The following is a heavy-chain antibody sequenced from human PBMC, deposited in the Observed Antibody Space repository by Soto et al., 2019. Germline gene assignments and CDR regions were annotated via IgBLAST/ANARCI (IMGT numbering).Heavy chain of an antibody. CDR2: ISAYNGNT. J-gene: IGHJ4*02. Sequence: ASVKVSCKASGYTFTSYGISWLRQSPGQGLEWMGWISAYNGNTNYAQKLQGRVTMTTDTSTSTAYMELRSLRSDDTAVYYCARDVEGTMVRGVIITGGSDYWGQGTLVTVSS. V-gene: IGHV1-18*01. CDR3: ARDVEGTMVRGVIITGGSDY. D-gene: IGHD3-10*01. CDR1: GYTFTSYG.